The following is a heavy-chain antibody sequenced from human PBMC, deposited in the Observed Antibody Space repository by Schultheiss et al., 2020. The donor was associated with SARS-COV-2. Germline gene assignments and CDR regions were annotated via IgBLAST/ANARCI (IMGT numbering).Heavy chain of an antibody. D-gene: IGHD5-24*01. CDR1: GFTFSSYA. J-gene: IGHJ4*02. V-gene: IGHV3-23*01. CDR2: IRGSGVST. CDR3: VKEGEEMGTS. Sequence: GGSLRLSCAASGFTFSSYAMNWVRQAPGKGLEWVSSIRGSGVSTYYADSVKGRFTISRDISTNTLHLQMNSLRAEDTAVYYCVKEGEEMGTSWGQGTLVTVSS.